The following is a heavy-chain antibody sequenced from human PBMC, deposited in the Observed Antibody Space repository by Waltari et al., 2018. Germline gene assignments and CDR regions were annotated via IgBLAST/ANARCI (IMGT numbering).Heavy chain of an antibody. CDR3: TRPLHSGSYYFDY. CDR2: IRSKAYGGTT. Sequence: EVQLVESGGGLVQPGRSLRLSCTASGFTFGDYAMSWFRQAPGKGLEWVGFIRSKAYGGTTEYAASVKGRFTISRDDSKSIAYLQMNSLKTEDTAVYYCTRPLHSGSYYFDYWGQGTLVTVSS. D-gene: IGHD1-26*01. CDR1: GFTFGDYA. J-gene: IGHJ4*02. V-gene: IGHV3-49*03.